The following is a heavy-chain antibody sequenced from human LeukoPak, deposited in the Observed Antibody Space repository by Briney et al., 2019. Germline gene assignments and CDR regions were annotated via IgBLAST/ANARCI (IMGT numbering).Heavy chain of an antibody. J-gene: IGHJ4*02. CDR3: ASLIPYSSRINDY. Sequence: PSETLSLTCTVSGGSISSSSYYWGWLRQPPGKGLEWIGSIYYSGSTYYNPSLKSRVTISVDTSKNLFPLKLSSVTAADTAVYYCASLIPYSSRINDYWGQGTLVTVSS. D-gene: IGHD6-13*01. CDR1: GGSISSSSYY. V-gene: IGHV4-39*01. CDR2: IYYSGST.